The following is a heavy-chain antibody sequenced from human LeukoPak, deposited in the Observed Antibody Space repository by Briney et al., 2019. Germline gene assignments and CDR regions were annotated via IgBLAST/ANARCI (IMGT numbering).Heavy chain of an antibody. D-gene: IGHD6-13*01. Sequence: ESGPTLVNPTQTLTLTCTFSGFSVSTSGMRANWIRQPPGKALEWLARIDWDDDQFYSTSLKTRLTISKDTSKNQVVHTMTNMDPVDTATYYCAAATGSWYDYWGQGTLVTVSS. J-gene: IGHJ4*02. CDR3: AAATGSWYDY. V-gene: IGHV2-70*04. CDR2: IDWDDDQ. CDR1: GFSVSTSGMR.